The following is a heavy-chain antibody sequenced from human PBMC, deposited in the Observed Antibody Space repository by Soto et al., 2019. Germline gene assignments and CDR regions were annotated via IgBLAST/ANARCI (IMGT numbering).Heavy chain of an antibody. CDR2: ISVVGNST. D-gene: IGHD4-17*01. J-gene: IGHJ4*02. V-gene: IGHV3-23*01. CDR1: GFTFRSYA. CDR3: ARKTTLVTPLDY. Sequence: LILSCADSGFTFRSYAMSWFRQAPVKGLECVSSISVVGNSTYYADSVKARFSISRDNSKNTVYLQMNGLRAEDTALYYCARKTTLVTPLDYWGQGTMVTVSS.